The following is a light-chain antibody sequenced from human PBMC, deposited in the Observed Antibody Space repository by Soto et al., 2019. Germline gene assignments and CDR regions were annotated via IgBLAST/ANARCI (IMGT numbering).Light chain of an antibody. CDR2: GAS. J-gene: IGKJ1*01. V-gene: IGKV3-20*01. CDR3: HQYGTSPWT. Sequence: EVVLTQSPVTLSLSPGERATLSCRASETVTSDYLAWYQQKPGQAPRLLFYGASRRAAGIPDRFSGSGSGTDFTLIISRLEPEDFVVYYCHQYGTSPWTFGQGTKVDIK. CDR1: ETVTSDY.